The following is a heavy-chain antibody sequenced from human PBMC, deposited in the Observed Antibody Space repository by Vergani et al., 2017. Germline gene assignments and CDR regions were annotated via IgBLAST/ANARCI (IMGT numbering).Heavy chain of an antibody. D-gene: IGHD1-1*01. V-gene: IGHV4-38-2*01. Sequence: QVQLQESGPGLVKPSETLSLTCAVSGYSISSGYYWGWIRQPPGKGLGWIGSIYHSGSTYYNPSLKRRVTISVDTSKNQFSLKLSSVTAADTAVYYCAKHKINWNAFGYWGQGTLVTVSS. CDR2: IYHSGST. CDR1: GYSISSGYY. CDR3: AKHKINWNAFGY. J-gene: IGHJ4*02.